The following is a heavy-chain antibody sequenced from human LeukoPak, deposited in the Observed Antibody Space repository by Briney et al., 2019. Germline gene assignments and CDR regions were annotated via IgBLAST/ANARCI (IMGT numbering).Heavy chain of an antibody. CDR2: ISSSGKYI. Sequence: GGSLRLSCAASGFTFSTNSMNWVRQAPGKGLELVASISSSGKYIYYPESLKGRFTVSRDNAKSSVYLQMNSLRAEDTAVYYCARDVARDISCYTDWGQGTLVTVSS. J-gene: IGHJ4*02. V-gene: IGHV3-21*01. D-gene: IGHD2-2*02. CDR1: GFTFSTNS. CDR3: ARDVARDISCYTD.